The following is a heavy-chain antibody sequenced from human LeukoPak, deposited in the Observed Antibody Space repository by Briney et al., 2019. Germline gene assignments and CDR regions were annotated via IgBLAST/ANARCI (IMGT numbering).Heavy chain of an antibody. Sequence: SQTLSLTCTVSGNSISSGDNYWSWIRQPPGKGLEWIGSIYHSGSTYYNPSLKSRVTISVDTSKNQFSLKLSSVTAADTAVYYCATGLGSGAYYDILTDHPFDPWGQGTLVTVSS. D-gene: IGHD3-9*01. CDR3: ATGLGSGAYYDILTDHPFDP. CDR2: IYHSGST. J-gene: IGHJ5*02. CDR1: GNSISSGDNY. V-gene: IGHV4-38-2*02.